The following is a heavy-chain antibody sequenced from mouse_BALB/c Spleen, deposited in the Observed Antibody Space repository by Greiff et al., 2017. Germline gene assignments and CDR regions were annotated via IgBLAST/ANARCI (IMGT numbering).Heavy chain of an antibody. J-gene: IGHJ1*01. V-gene: IGHV5-15*02. CDR3: ARGGYYWYFDV. CDR1: GFTFSDYG. D-gene: IGHD2-2*01. Sequence: EVKVVESGGGLVQPGGSRKLSCAASGFTFSDYGMAWVRQAPGKGPEWVAFISNLAYSIYYADTVTGRFTISRENAKNTLYLEMSSLRSEDTAMYYCARGGYYWYFDVWGAGTTVTVSS. CDR2: ISNLAYSI.